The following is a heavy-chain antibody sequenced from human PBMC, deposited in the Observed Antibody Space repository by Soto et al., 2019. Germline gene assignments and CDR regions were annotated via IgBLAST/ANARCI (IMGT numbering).Heavy chain of an antibody. J-gene: IGHJ6*02. CDR2: IYPGDSDT. D-gene: IGHD3-10*01. CDR3: AGGGVRGVITRTRDYYGMDV. CDR1: GYSFTSYW. V-gene: IGHV5-51*01. Sequence: PGESLKISCKGSGYSFTSYWIGWVRQMPGKGLEWMGIIYPGDSDTRYSPSFQGQVTISADKSISTAYLQWSSLKASDTAMYYCAGGGVRGVITRTRDYYGMDVWGQGTTVTGLL.